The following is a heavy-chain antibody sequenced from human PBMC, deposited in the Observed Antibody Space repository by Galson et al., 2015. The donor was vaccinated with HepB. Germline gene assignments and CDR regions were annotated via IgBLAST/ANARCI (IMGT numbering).Heavy chain of an antibody. CDR3: AKDFFDRSGFFYLPES. CDR2: ISYDGSNT. J-gene: IGHJ5*02. Sequence: SLRLSCAASGFIFSDYNMHWVRQAPGKGLEWLAVISYDGSNTFYLDSVEGRFTVSRDSSKNTLFLQMSSLRPEATAMYYCAKDFFDRSGFFYLPESWGQGTLVTVSS. V-gene: IGHV3-30*18. D-gene: IGHD3-22*01. CDR1: GFIFSDYN.